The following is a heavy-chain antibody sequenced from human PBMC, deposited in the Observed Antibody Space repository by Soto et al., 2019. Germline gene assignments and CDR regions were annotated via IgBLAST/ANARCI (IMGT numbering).Heavy chain of an antibody. J-gene: IGHJ3*02. CDR2: INAGGGST. Sequence: ALVTVSCTGYGYTFTSYGMHCVRKAPGQRLEWMGCINAGGGSTNYAQKFQGRVTMTRDTSTSTVYMELSSLRSEDTAVYYCASLRVVRGVDDAFDIWGQGTMVTVSS. D-gene: IGHD3-10*01. V-gene: IGHV1-3*01. CDR1: GYTFTSYG. CDR3: ASLRVVRGVDDAFDI.